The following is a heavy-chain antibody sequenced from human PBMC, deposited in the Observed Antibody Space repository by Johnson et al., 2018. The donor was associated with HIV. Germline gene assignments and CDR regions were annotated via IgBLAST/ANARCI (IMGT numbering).Heavy chain of an antibody. V-gene: IGHV3-30*04. D-gene: IGHD1-26*01. CDR3: AREGRLGSYLGGVAFDI. CDR1: GFTFSSYA. Sequence: QVQLVESGGGVVRPGGSLRLSCAASGFTFSSYAMHWVRQAPGKGLEWVAVISYDGSNKYYADSVKGRFTISRDNSKNTLYLQMNSRRAEDTAVYYCAREGRLGSYLGGVAFDIWGQGTMVTVSS. J-gene: IGHJ3*02. CDR2: ISYDGSNK.